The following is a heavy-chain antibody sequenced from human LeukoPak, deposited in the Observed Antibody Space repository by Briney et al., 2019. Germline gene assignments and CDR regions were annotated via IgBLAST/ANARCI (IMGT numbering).Heavy chain of an antibody. D-gene: IGHD2-15*01. Sequence: SETLSLTCTVSGDSFSLYYWSWIRQPPGKGLEWIGYIYYSGSTNYNPSLKSRVTISVDTSKNQFSLKLSSVTAADTAVYYCASLRGYCSGGSCYVPWGQGTLVTVSS. CDR2: IYYSGST. J-gene: IGHJ5*02. V-gene: IGHV4-59*01. CDR1: GDSFSLYY. CDR3: ASLRGYCSGGSCYVP.